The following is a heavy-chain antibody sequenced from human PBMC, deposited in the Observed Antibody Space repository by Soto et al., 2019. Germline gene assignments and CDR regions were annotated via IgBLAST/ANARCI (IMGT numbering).Heavy chain of an antibody. CDR3: TTEGAVLGYCSSTSCFDY. V-gene: IGHV3-15*01. D-gene: IGHD2-2*01. CDR1: GFTFSNAW. J-gene: IGHJ4*02. CDR2: IKSKTDGGTT. Sequence: GGSLRLSCAASGFTFSNAWMSWVRQAPGKGLEWVGRIKSKTDGGTTDYAAPVKGRFTISRDDSKNTLYLQMNSLKTEDTAVYYCTTEGAVLGYCSSTSCFDYWGQGTLVTVSS.